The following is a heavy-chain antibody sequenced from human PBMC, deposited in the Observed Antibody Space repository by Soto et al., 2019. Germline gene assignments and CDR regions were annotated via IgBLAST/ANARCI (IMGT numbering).Heavy chain of an antibody. V-gene: IGHV4-59*08. Sequence: SETLSLTCALSGGSISSYYWSWIRQPPGKDLEWIGYISYSGSTNYNPSLKSRVTISVDTSKNQFSLKLSSVTAADTAVYYCARHLLLYYYDSSGYYLRDAFDIWGQGTMVT. D-gene: IGHD3-22*01. CDR2: ISYSGST. CDR1: GGSISSYY. CDR3: ARHLLLYYYDSSGYYLRDAFDI. J-gene: IGHJ3*02.